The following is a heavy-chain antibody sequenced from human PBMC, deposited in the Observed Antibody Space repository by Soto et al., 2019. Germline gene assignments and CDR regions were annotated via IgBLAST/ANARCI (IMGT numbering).Heavy chain of an antibody. CDR3: AKHSGYDHYYGMDV. J-gene: IGHJ6*02. D-gene: IGHD5-12*01. V-gene: IGHV3-23*01. Sequence: EVQLLESGGGLVQPGGSLRLSCAASILSFDIYATSWVRQAPGKGLEWVSATTGSGGTAYYAGSVKGRFTISRDNSKNTLYLQMDSLRAEDTAVYYCAKHSGYDHYYGMDVWGQGTTVTVSS. CDR2: TTGSGGTA. CDR1: ILSFDIYA.